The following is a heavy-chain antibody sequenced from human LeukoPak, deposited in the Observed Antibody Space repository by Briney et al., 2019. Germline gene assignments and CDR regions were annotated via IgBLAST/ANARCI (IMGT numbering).Heavy chain of an antibody. CDR3: ARWYYYETSGLYYGSFDY. CDR2: ISSSGSTI. V-gene: IGHV3-48*03. J-gene: IGHJ4*02. Sequence: GGSLRLSCAASGFTFSSYEMNWVRQAPGKGLEWVSYISSSGSTIYYADSVKGRFTISRDNSRNTLYLQMNSLRAEDTAVYYCARWYYYETSGLYYGSFDYWGQGTLVTVSS. D-gene: IGHD3-22*01. CDR1: GFTFSSYE.